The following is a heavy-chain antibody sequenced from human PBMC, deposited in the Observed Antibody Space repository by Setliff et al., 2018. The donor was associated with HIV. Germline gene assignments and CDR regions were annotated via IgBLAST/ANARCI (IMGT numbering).Heavy chain of an antibody. CDR3: AKDGISGGAYPPYYFDY. Sequence: GGSLRLSCAASGFTFNTYAMSWVRQAPGKGLEWVSVISGSGGSTFYADSVKGRFTISRDNSENTLYLQMNGLRVEDTAVYYCAKDGISGGAYPPYYFDYWGHGTLVTVSS. CDR1: GFTFNTYA. V-gene: IGHV3-23*01. J-gene: IGHJ4*01. CDR2: ISGSGGST. D-gene: IGHD2-15*01.